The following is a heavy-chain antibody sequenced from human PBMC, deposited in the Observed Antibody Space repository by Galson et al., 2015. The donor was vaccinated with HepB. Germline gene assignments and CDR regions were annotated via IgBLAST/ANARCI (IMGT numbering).Heavy chain of an antibody. CDR1: GFTFSSYA. V-gene: IGHV3-23*01. J-gene: IGHJ4*02. D-gene: IGHD6-19*01. CDR2: ISGSGGGT. CDR3: AKDHPSTRAVAGQHDC. Sequence: SLRLSCAASGFTFSSYAMSWVRQAPGKGLEWVSAISGSGGGTYYADSVKGRFTISRDNSKNTLYLQMNSLRAEDTAVYYCAKDHPSTRAVAGQHDCWGQGTLVTVSS.